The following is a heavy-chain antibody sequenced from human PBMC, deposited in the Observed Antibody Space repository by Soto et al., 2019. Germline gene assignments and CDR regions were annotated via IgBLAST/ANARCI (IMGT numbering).Heavy chain of an antibody. CDR1: GFTFSSYS. V-gene: IGHV3-21*01. D-gene: IGHD6-13*01. Sequence: RGSLRLSCAASGFTFSSYSMNWVRQAPGKGLEWVSSISSSSSYIYYADSVKGRFTISRDNAKNSLYLQMNSLRAEDTAVYYCARDSVLYSSRWYTGWFDLWGQGTLVTVSS. CDR2: ISSSSSYI. CDR3: ARDSVLYSSRWYTGWFDL. J-gene: IGHJ5*02.